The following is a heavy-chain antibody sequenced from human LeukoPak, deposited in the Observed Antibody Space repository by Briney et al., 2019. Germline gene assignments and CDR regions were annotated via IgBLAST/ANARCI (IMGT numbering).Heavy chain of an antibody. CDR1: GYTFTGYY. V-gene: IGHV1-2*06. J-gene: IGHJ4*02. Sequence: GASVKASCKASGYTFTGYYMHWVRQAPGQGLEWMGRINPNSGGTNYAQKFQGRVTMTRDTSISIAYMELSRLRSDDTAVYYCARPVLKGYDNCGYWGQGTLVTVSS. D-gene: IGHD1-20*01. CDR2: INPNSGGT. CDR3: ARPVLKGYDNCGY.